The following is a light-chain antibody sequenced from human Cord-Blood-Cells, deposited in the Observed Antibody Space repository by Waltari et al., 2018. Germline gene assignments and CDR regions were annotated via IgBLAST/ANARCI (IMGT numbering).Light chain of an antibody. CDR3: QAWDSSTE. Sequence: SYELTQPPSVSVSPGQTASITCSGDKLGDKYACWYQQKPGQSPVLVIYQDIKRPSGIPERFSGSNSGNTATLTISGTQAMDEADYYCQAWDSSTEFGGGTKLTVL. CDR2: QDI. CDR1: KLGDKY. J-gene: IGLJ3*02. V-gene: IGLV3-1*01.